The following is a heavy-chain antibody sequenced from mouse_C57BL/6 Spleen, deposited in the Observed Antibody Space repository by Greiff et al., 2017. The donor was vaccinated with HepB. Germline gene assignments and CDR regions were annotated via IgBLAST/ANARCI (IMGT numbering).Heavy chain of an antibody. CDR2: IHPNSGST. Sequence: QVHVKQPGAELVKPGASVKLSCKASGYTFTSYWMHWVKQRPGQGLEWIGMIHPNSGSTNYNEKFKSKATLTVDKSSSTDYMQLSSLTSEDSAVYYCAVYDGYYFDYWGQGTTLTVSS. J-gene: IGHJ2*01. V-gene: IGHV1-64*01. D-gene: IGHD2-3*01. CDR1: GYTFTSYW. CDR3: AVYDGYYFDY.